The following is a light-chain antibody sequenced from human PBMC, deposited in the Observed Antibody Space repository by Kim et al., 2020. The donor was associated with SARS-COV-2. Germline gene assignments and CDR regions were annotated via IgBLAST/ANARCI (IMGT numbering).Light chain of an antibody. V-gene: IGKV3-20*01. Sequence: SPGERATPSSSASQSVSSSCLACYQQKTGEDPSLLIYCASSRATGIPDSCSSSGAGTDFTLTTSRLEPEDFAVYYCQQYGSSSWTFGQGTKVDIK. CDR2: CAS. J-gene: IGKJ1*01. CDR1: QSVSSSC. CDR3: QQYGSSSWT.